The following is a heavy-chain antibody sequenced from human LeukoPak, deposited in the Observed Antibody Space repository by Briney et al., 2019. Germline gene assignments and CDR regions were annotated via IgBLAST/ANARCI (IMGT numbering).Heavy chain of an antibody. CDR1: GYTSTGYY. V-gene: IGHV1-2*02. J-gene: IGHJ6*03. D-gene: IGHD3-10*01. CDR2: INPNSGGT. CDR3: AVWFGELFLYYYMDV. Sequence: GASVKVSCKASGYTSTGYYMHWVLQAPGQGLEWMGWINPNSGGTNYAQKFQGRVTMTRDTSISTAYMELSRLRSDDTAVYYCAVWFGELFLYYYMDVGGKGTTVTVSS.